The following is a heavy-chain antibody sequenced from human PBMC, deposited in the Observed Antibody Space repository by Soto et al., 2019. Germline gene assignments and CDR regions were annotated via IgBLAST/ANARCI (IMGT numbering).Heavy chain of an antibody. CDR3: ARLGAEF. Sequence: GGSLRLSCAASGFTFSSYAMHWVRQAPGKGLEWVAVISYDGSNKYYADSVKGRFTISRDNSKNTLYLQMNSLRAEDTAVYYCARLGAEFWGQGTLVTVS. V-gene: IGHV3-30-3*01. J-gene: IGHJ4*02. CDR1: GFTFSSYA. D-gene: IGHD3-10*01. CDR2: ISYDGSNK.